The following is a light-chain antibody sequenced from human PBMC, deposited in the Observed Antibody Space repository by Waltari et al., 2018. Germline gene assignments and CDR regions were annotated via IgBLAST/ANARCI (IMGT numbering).Light chain of an antibody. V-gene: IGLV2-8*01. Sequence: QSALTQPPSASVSPGQSVTISCTGTSSDVGGYNFVSWYQQHPGKAPKLMIYEVSERPSGVPDRFSGSKSGNTASLTVSGLQTEDESDYYCSSYAGSMTLVFGGGTKLTVL. CDR3: SSYAGSMTLV. CDR2: EVS. J-gene: IGLJ2*01. CDR1: SSDVGGYNF.